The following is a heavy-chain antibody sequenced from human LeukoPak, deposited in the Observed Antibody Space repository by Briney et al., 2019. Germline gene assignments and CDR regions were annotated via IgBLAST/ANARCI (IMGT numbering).Heavy chain of an antibody. Sequence: AGGSLRLSCAASGFTFSSYSMNWVRQAPGKGLEWVSSISSSSSYIYYADSVKGRFTISRDNAKNSLYLQMNSLRAEDTAVYYCARDLEYDYIWGSSTPGYWGQGTLVTVSS. CDR1: GFTFSSYS. J-gene: IGHJ4*02. V-gene: IGHV3-21*01. D-gene: IGHD3-16*01. CDR2: ISSSSSYI. CDR3: ARDLEYDYIWGSSTPGY.